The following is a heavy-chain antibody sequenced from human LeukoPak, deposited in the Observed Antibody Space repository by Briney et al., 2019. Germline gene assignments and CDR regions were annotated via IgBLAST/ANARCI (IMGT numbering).Heavy chain of an antibody. D-gene: IGHD1-26*01. V-gene: IGHV4-59*08. CDR3: ARQSVSSPHYFDC. CDR1: GDSINSYY. Sequence: PSETLSLTCTVPGDSINSYYWSWLRQPPGKGLEWIGFIHYSGSTHYKSSLKSRVTMSVDTSKNQFSLSLSSVTAADTAVYYCARQSVSSPHYFDCWGQGTLVTVSS. J-gene: IGHJ4*02. CDR2: IHYSGST.